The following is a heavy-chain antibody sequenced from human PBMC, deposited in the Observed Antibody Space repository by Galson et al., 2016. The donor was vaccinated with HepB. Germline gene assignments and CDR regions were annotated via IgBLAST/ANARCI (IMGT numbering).Heavy chain of an antibody. D-gene: IGHD4-17*01. CDR3: VKDRSMTMVTSFDY. V-gene: IGHV3-9*01. J-gene: IGHJ4*02. CDR2: IIWNSDSL. CDR1: GFTFDDYA. Sequence: SLRLSCAASGFTFDDYAMHWVRQAPGKGLEWVAGIIWNSDSLGYADSVKGRFIISRDNAKNFLYLQMNSLRAEDTALYYCVKDRSMTMVTSFDYWGQGTLVTVSS.